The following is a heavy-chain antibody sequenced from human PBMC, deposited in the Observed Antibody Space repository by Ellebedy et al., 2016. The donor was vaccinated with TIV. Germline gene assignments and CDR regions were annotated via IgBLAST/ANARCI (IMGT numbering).Heavy chain of an antibody. V-gene: IGHV3-30*03. D-gene: IGHD3-10*01. Sequence: GGSLRLXXVASGLTFRSHGIYWVRQAPGKGLEWVAVISSDGSNKYYADSVKGRFTISRDNSKNTLYLQMNSLRTDDMAVYYCARGGSSGSSDYWGQGTLVTVSS. CDR1: GLTFRSHG. CDR3: ARGGSSGSSDY. J-gene: IGHJ4*02. CDR2: ISSDGSNK.